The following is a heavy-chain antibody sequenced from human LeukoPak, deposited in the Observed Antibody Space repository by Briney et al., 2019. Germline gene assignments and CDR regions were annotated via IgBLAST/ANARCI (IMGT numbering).Heavy chain of an antibody. V-gene: IGHV1-2*02. Sequence: ASVKVSCKASGYTFTGYYMHWVRQAPGQGLEWMGWINPNSGGTNYAQKFQGRVTMTRDTSISTAYMELSRLRSEDTAVYYCATDRSTLWSGSSDAFDIWGQGTMVTVSS. D-gene: IGHD3-3*01. CDR3: ATDRSTLWSGSSDAFDI. J-gene: IGHJ3*02. CDR1: GYTFTGYY. CDR2: INPNSGGT.